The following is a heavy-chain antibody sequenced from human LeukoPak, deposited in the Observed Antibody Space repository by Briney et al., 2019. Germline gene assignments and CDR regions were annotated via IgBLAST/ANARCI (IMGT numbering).Heavy chain of an antibody. CDR3: ASLLYCSSTSCHQYYFDY. CDR2: ISYDGSNK. CDR1: GFTFSSYG. J-gene: IGHJ4*02. V-gene: IGHV3-30*03. Sequence: GGSLRLSCAASGFTFSSYGMHWVRQAPGKGLEWVAVISYDGSNKYYADSVKGRFTISRDNSKNTLYLQMNSLRAEDTAVYYCASLLYCSSTSCHQYYFDYWGQGTLVTVSS. D-gene: IGHD2-2*01.